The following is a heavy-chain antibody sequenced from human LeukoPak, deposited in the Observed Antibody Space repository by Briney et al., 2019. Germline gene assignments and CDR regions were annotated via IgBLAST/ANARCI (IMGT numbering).Heavy chain of an antibody. Sequence: GASVKVSCKASGYTFTGYYMHWVRQAPGQGLEWMGWINPNSGGTNYAQKFQGRVTMTRDTSISTAYMELSRLRSDDTAVYYCARRYKHSSSPYYYYYMDVWGKGTTVTVSS. V-gene: IGHV1-2*02. D-gene: IGHD6-6*01. J-gene: IGHJ6*03. CDR2: INPNSGGT. CDR3: ARRYKHSSSPYYYYYMDV. CDR1: GYTFTGYY.